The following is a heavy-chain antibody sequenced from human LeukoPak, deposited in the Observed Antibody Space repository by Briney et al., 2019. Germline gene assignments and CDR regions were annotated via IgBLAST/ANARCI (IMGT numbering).Heavy chain of an antibody. Sequence: PGRSLRLSCAASGFTFSSYGMHWVRQAPGKGLEWVAVISYDGSNKYYADSVKGRFTISRDNSKNTLYLQMNSLRAEDTAVYYCAREGRSNWNYSYYYYGMDVWGQGTTVTVSS. CDR3: AREGRSNWNYSYYYYGMDV. D-gene: IGHD1-7*01. CDR2: ISYDGSNK. J-gene: IGHJ6*02. V-gene: IGHV3-30*03. CDR1: GFTFSSYG.